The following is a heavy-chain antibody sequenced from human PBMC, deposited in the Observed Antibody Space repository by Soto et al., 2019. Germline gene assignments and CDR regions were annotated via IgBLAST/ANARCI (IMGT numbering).Heavy chain of an antibody. Sequence: QSGPTLVNPTQTLTLTCTFSGFSLSTSGMCVSWIRQPPGKALEWLALIDWDDDKYYSTSLKTRLTISKDTSKNQVVLTMTNMDPVDTTTYYCARTGVGNWNDVRGFDYWGQGTLVTVSS. CDR3: ARTGVGNWNDVRGFDY. CDR2: IDWDDDK. V-gene: IGHV2-70*01. CDR1: GFSLSTSGMC. J-gene: IGHJ4*02. D-gene: IGHD1-1*01.